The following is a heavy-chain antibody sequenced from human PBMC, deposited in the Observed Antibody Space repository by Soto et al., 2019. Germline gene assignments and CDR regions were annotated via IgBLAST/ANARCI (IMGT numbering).Heavy chain of an antibody. CDR1: GFTFSYAW. Sequence: EVQLVESGGGLVQPGGSLRLSCAASGFTFSYAWINWVRQAPGKGLEWVGRIKSRTDGGTTDFAAPVKGRFAISRDDAKKILFLQMNSLQIEDTAVYYCTTDSYSSVTITRFDYWGRGALVTVSS. D-gene: IGHD4-4*01. CDR2: IKSRTDGGTT. V-gene: IGHV3-15*07. CDR3: TTDSYSSVTITRFDY. J-gene: IGHJ4*01.